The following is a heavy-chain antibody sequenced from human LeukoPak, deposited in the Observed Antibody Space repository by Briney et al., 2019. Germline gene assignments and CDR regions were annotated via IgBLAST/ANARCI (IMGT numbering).Heavy chain of an antibody. V-gene: IGHV4-4*07. CDR3: ARPQSGLGWFDP. J-gene: IGHJ5*02. Sequence: SETLSLTCTVSGGPINTYYWSWIRQPAGKGLEWIGRIYSTGITTYNPSLQGRVTMSVDTSKNQFSLKLSSVTAADTAVYYCARPQSGLGWFDPWGQGILVTVSS. CDR1: GGPINTYY. CDR2: IYSTGIT.